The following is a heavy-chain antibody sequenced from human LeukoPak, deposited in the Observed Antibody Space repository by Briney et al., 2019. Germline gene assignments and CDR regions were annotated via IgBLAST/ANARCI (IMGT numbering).Heavy chain of an antibody. V-gene: IGHV4-59*01. CDR3: ARGEMATTNNAFDI. CDR2: IFFSGST. J-gene: IGHJ3*02. CDR1: GASISSDY. Sequence: SETLSLTCTVSGASISSDYWSWIRQPPGKGLEWIGYIFFSGSTNYNPSLKRRVTMLVDTSRNQFSLKLSTVTATDTAVYYGARGEMATTNNAFDIWGQGTMVTVSS. D-gene: IGHD5-24*01.